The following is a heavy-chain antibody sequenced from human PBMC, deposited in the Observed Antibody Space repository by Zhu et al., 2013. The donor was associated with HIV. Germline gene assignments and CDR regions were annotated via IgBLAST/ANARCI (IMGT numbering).Heavy chain of an antibody. J-gene: IGHJ4*02. CDR1: GYTFTSYD. CDR3: ARGPRDYGYDY. D-gene: IGHD4-17*01. CDR2: MSPNSGHT. V-gene: IGHV1-8*01. Sequence: QVQLVQSGAEVKKPGASAKVSCKASGYTFTSYDFNWVRQATGHGFEWMGWMSPNSGHTGYAQKFQGRVTMTSDSSMSTAFMELSSLTSDDTAVYYCARGPRDYGYDYWGQGTLVTVSS.